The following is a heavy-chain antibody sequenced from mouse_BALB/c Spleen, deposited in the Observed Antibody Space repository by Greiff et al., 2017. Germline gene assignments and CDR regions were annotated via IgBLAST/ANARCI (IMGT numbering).Heavy chain of an antibody. CDR2: IRNKANGYTT. D-gene: IGHD1-1*01. V-gene: IGHV7-3*02. Sequence: EVQLVESGGGLVQPGGSLRLSCATSGFTFTDYYMSWVRQPPGKALEWLGFIRNKANGYTTEYSASVKGRFTISRDNSQSILYLQMNTLRAEDSATYYCARDYYGPMDYWGQGTSVTVSS. CDR3: ARDYYGPMDY. CDR1: GFTFTDYY. J-gene: IGHJ4*01.